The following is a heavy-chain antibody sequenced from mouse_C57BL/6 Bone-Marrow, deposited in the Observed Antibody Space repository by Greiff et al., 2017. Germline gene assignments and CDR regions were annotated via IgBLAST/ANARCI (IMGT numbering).Heavy chain of an antibody. J-gene: IGHJ3*01. V-gene: IGHV5-6*02. D-gene: IGHD1-1*01. CDR3: ARHASSGSSYGFAY. CDR1: GFTFSSYG. CDR2: ISSGGSYT. Sequence: DVKLVESGGDLVKPGGSLKLSCAASGFTFSSYGMSWVRQTPDKRLEWVATISSGGSYTYYPDSVKGRVTISRDNAKNTLYLEMSSLKSEDTAIYYCARHASSGSSYGFAYWGQGTLVTVSA.